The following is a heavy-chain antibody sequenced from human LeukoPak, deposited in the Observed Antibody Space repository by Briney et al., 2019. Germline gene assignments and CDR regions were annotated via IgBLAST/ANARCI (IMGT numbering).Heavy chain of an antibody. CDR2: IYHSGST. V-gene: IGHV4-30-2*01. Sequence: SETLSLTCTVSGGSISSGGYYWSWIRQHPGKGLEWIGYIYHSGSTYYNPSLKSRVTISVDRSKNQFSLKLSSVTAADTAVYYCARGRYYDSSGYSYDAFDIWGQGTMVTVSS. CDR3: ARGRYYDSSGYSYDAFDI. J-gene: IGHJ3*02. CDR1: GGSISSGGYY. D-gene: IGHD3-22*01.